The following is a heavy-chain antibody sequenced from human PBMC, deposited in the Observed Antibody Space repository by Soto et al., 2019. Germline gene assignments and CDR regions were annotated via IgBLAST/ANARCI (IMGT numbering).Heavy chain of an antibody. D-gene: IGHD6-13*01. CDR2: IYYSGST. V-gene: IGHV4-59*08. CDR1: GGSISSYY. Sequence: PSETLSLTCTVSGGSISSYYWSWIRQPPGKGLEWIGYIYYSGSTNYNPSLKSRVTISVDTSKNQFSLKLSSVTAADTAVYYCARSRGSSWYLDAFDIWGQGTMVTVSS. CDR3: ARSRGSSWYLDAFDI. J-gene: IGHJ3*02.